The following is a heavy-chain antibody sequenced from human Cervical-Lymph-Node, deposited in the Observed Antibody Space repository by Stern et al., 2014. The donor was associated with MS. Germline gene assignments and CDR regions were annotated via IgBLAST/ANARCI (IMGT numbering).Heavy chain of an antibody. CDR3: ARGLLGSENAFDI. J-gene: IGHJ3*02. D-gene: IGHD2-15*01. V-gene: IGHV1-18*01. CDR2: ISACNGNT. Sequence: QVQLVQSGAEVKKPGASGKVSCTASGYTFTSYGISWVRQAPGQGLEWMGWISACNGNTNYAQKLQGRVTITTDTSTSTSYMELMSLRSDDTAVYYCARGLLGSENAFDIWGQGTMVTVSS. CDR1: GYTFTSYG.